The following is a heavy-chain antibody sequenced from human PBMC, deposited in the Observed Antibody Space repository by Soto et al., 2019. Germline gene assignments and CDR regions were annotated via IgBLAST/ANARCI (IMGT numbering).Heavy chain of an antibody. CDR3: AKGPPSVYYYDRSGYHFFPFDY. J-gene: IGHJ4*02. CDR2: ISGSGGST. V-gene: IGHV3-23*01. CDR1: GFTFSSYA. Sequence: GGSLRLSCAASGFTFSSYAMSWVRQAPGKGLEWVSAISGSGGSTYYADSVKGRFTISRDNSKNTLYLQMNSLRAEDTAVYYCAKGPPSVYYYDRSGYHFFPFDYWGQGTLVTVSS. D-gene: IGHD3-22*01.